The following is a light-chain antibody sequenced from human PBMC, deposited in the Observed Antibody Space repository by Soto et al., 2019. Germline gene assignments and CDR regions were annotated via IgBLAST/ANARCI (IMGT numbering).Light chain of an antibody. Sequence: QSALTQPPSVSGAPGQRVPLSCTCRSSNIGGGYDVYWYQHLPGRAPKLLIYDNTNRPSGVPDRFSASKSGTSASLAITGLQTEDEADYYCQSFDYRLSASYVFGSGTKVTVL. CDR3: QSFDYRLSASYV. J-gene: IGLJ1*01. CDR2: DNT. CDR1: SSNIGGGYD. V-gene: IGLV1-40*01.